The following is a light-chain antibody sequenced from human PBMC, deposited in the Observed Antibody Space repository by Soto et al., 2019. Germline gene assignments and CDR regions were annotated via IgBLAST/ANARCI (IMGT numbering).Light chain of an antibody. CDR2: DVS. CDR3: ISYTSTTTLSV. V-gene: IGLV2-14*01. Sequence: QSVLTQPASVSGIPGQSITISCTGSNSDVGDYKYVSWYQQMSGAAPKLIIYDVSDRPSGVSNRCSGSKSGNTASLTISGLQAEDEADYYRISYTSTTTLSVFGTGTKVTVL. J-gene: IGLJ1*01. CDR1: NSDVGDYKY.